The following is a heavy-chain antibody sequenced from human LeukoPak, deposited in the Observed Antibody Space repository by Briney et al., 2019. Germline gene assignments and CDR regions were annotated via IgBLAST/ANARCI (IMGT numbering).Heavy chain of an antibody. J-gene: IGHJ3*02. Sequence: PGGSLRLSCAASGFTFSNYAMSWVRQAPGKGLEWVSAISGRSSSTYYADSVKGRFTISRDNAKNSLYLQMNSLRAEDTAVYYCARVRPAAIPIDAFDIWGQGTMVTVSS. CDR3: ARVRPAAIPIDAFDI. V-gene: IGHV3-21*01. D-gene: IGHD2-2*02. CDR2: ISGRSSST. CDR1: GFTFSNYA.